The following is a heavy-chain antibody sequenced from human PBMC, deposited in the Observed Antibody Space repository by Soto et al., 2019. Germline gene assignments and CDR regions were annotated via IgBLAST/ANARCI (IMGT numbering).Heavy chain of an antibody. D-gene: IGHD3-22*01. CDR3: ARVGPAHYYDSSGYYSPLDY. J-gene: IGHJ4*02. Sequence: QVQLVQSGAEVKKPGSSVQVSCKASGDTFSSYAINWVRQAPGQGLEWMGGLIPMFGTANYAQKFKGRVTITAGESTSTVYMELSSLRSEDTAVYYCARVGPAHYYDSSGYYSPLDYWGQGTRVTVSS. V-gene: IGHV1-69*01. CDR2: LIPMFGTA. CDR1: GDTFSSYA.